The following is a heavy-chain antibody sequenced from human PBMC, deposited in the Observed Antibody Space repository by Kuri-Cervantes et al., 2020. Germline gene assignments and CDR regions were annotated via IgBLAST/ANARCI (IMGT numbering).Heavy chain of an antibody. CDR2: INPSGGST. J-gene: IGHJ5*02. Sequence: ASVKVSCKASGYTFTSYYMHWVRQAPGQGLEWMGIINPSGGSTSYAQKLQGRVTMTTDTSTSTAYMELRSLRSDATAVYYCESNHWGSPRYNWFDHRGQGTLVTVSS. CDR1: GYTFTSYY. CDR3: ESNHWGSPRYNWFDH. D-gene: IGHD7-27*01. V-gene: IGHV1-46*01.